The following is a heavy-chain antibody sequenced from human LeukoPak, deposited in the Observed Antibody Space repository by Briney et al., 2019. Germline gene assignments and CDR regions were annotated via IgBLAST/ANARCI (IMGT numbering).Heavy chain of an antibody. CDR3: ASRRVAVPSSRAFDY. D-gene: IGHD6-19*01. Sequence: GGSLRLSCAASGFTLSAYEMNWVRQAPGKGLEWVSYISSPSIHYADSVKGRFTISRDNAKNSLYLQMNSLRAEDTAVYYCASRRVAVPSSRAFDYWGQGTLVTVSS. J-gene: IGHJ4*02. CDR1: GFTLSAYE. CDR2: ISSPSI. V-gene: IGHV3-48*03.